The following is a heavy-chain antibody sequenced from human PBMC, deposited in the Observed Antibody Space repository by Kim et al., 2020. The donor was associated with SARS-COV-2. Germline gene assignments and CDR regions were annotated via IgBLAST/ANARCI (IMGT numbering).Heavy chain of an antibody. V-gene: IGHV3-23*01. Sequence: GARTYYADSVKGRFTVSRGTSKNTLFLQMNSLRAEDTAVYYCAKDIRPTYWGQGTPVTVSS. CDR3: AKDIRPTY. CDR2: GART. J-gene: IGHJ4*02.